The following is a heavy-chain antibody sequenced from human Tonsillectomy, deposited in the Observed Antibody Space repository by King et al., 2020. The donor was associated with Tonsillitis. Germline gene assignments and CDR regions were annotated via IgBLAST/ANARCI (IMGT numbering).Heavy chain of an antibody. CDR1: GYTFTGYY. CDR2: INPNSGDT. V-gene: IGHV1-2*02. CDR3: ARGASGYNPNWFDP. Sequence: VQLVESGTEVKKPGASVKVSCKASGYTFTGYYIHCVRQAPGQGLEWMGWINPNSGDTNFAQKFQGRVTITRDTSISTAYMELNSLTSDDTAVYYCARGASGYNPNWFDPWGQGTLVTVSS. D-gene: IGHD5-24*01. J-gene: IGHJ5*02.